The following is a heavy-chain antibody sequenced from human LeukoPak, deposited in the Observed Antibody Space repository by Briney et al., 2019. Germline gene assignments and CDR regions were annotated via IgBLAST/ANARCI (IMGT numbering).Heavy chain of an antibody. CDR3: ARDRWNPLWAIGDPEEYYFDY. V-gene: IGHV3-21*01. J-gene: IGHJ4*02. CDR1: GFTFSGYS. Sequence: PGGSLRLACAASGFTFSGYSMNWVRHAPGKGLEWVSSISSSRSYIYYADSVKGRFTISRDNAKNSLYLQMNSLRAEDTAVYYCARDRWNPLWAIGDPEEYYFDYWGQGTLVTVSS. D-gene: IGHD2-2*02. CDR2: ISSSRSYI.